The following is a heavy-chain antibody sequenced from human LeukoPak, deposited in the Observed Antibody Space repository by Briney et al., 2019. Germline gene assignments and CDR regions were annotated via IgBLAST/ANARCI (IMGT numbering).Heavy chain of an antibody. D-gene: IGHD2-2*01. CDR3: ARVVVVPAAMTPFDYYYGMDV. V-gene: IGHV4-31*03. Sequence: SETLSLTCTVSGGSISSGGYYWSWIRRHPGKGLEWIGYIYYSGSTYYNPSLKSRVTISVDTSKNQFSLKLSSVTAADTAVYYCARVVVVPAAMTPFDYYYGMDVWGQGTTVTVSS. CDR1: GGSISSGGYY. J-gene: IGHJ6*02. CDR2: IYYSGST.